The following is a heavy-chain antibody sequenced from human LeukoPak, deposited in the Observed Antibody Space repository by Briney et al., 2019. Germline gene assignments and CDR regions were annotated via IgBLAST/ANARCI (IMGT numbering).Heavy chain of an antibody. CDR1: GFTFGSYW. CDR2: INSDGSSA. Sequence: GSLRLSCVASGFTFGSYWMHWVRQAPGKGLVWVSGINSDGSSASYADSVKGRFTISRDNAKNTLYLQMNSLRADDTAVYYCAREPFSGYHDYWGQGTLVTVSS. V-gene: IGHV3-74*01. CDR3: AREPFSGYHDY. D-gene: IGHD5-12*01. J-gene: IGHJ4*02.